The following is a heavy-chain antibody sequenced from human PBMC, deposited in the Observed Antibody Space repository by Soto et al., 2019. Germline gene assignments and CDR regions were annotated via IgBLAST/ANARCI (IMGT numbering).Heavy chain of an antibody. CDR1: GVSIDSGYW. CDR2: MSHGGSS. Sequence: SETLSLTCDVSGVSIDSGYWWGWVRQPPGKDLEWLGDMSHGGSSNYNPSLKSRVTILLDKSKNQFSLKLSSVTAADTAVYYCARSVFPWGRGTLVTVSS. J-gene: IGHJ5*02. V-gene: IGHV4-4*02. CDR3: ARSVFP.